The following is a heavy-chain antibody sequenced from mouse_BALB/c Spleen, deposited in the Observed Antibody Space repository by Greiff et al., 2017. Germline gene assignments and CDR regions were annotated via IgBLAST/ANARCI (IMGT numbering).Heavy chain of an antibody. J-gene: IGHJ3*01. CDR2: IYPGNVNT. Sequence: VQLQQSGPELVKPGASVRISCKASGYTFTSYYIHWVKQRPGQGLEWIGWIYPGNVNTKYNEKFKGKATLTADKSSSTAYMQLSSLTSEDSAVYFCARSSYDYDGTAWFAYWGQGTLVTVSA. V-gene: IGHV1S56*01. D-gene: IGHD2-4*01. CDR3: ARSSYDYDGTAWFAY. CDR1: GYTFTSYY.